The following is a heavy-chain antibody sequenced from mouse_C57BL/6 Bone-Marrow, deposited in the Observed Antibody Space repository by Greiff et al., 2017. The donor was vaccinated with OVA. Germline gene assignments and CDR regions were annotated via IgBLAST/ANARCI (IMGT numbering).Heavy chain of an antibody. CDR1: GYSITSGYY. CDR3: ARDQGLGLAY. D-gene: IGHD4-1*01. Sequence: EVKLQESGPGLVKPSQSLSLTCSVTGYSITSGYYWNWIRQFPGNKLEWMGYISYDGSNNYNPSLKNRISITRDTSKNQFFLKLNSVTTEDTATYYCARDQGLGLAYWGQGTLVTVSA. CDR2: ISYDGSN. V-gene: IGHV3-6*01. J-gene: IGHJ3*01.